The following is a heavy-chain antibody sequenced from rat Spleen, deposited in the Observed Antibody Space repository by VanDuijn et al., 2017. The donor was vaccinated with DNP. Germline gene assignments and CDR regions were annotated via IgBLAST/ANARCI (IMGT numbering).Heavy chain of an antibody. J-gene: IGHJ3*01. CDR1: GFSLTSYH. D-gene: IGHD1-2*01. CDR3: TREDYSNYIYSFAY. V-gene: IGHV2S12*01. Sequence: QVQLKESGPGLVQPSQTLSLTCTVSGFSLTSYHVHWVRQPPGKVLEWIAAISSGGGTYYNSALKSRLSISRDTSKSQVFLKMNSLQTEDTAIYFCTREDYSNYIYSFAYWGQGTLVTVSS. CDR2: ISSGGGT.